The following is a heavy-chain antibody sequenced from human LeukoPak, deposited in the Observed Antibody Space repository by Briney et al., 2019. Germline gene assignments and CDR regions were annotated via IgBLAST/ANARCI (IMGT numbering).Heavy chain of an antibody. J-gene: IGHJ6*03. CDR2: ISGSGGSS. V-gene: IGHV3-23*01. D-gene: IGHD6-13*01. Sequence: GGSLRLSCAASGFTFSSYAMSWVRQAPGKGLEWVSAISGSGGSSYYADSVKGRFTISRDNSKNTLYLQMNSLRAEDTAVYYCAKEGGSSWYSYYYYMDVWGKGTTVTVSS. CDR1: GFTFSSYA. CDR3: AKEGGSSWYSYYYYMDV.